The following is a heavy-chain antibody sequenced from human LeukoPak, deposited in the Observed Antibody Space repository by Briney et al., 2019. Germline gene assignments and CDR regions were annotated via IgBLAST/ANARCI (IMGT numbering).Heavy chain of an antibody. J-gene: IGHJ4*02. D-gene: IGHD5-24*01. CDR3: ARDYKYAFDY. CDR2: IGIDSGNT. CDR1: GFTFSDYS. V-gene: IGHV3-48*01. Sequence: GGSLRLSCAASGFTFSDYSMNWVCQAPGKGLEWISYIGIDSGNTNYADSVKGRFTISGDKAKNSLYLQMNSLRVEDTAVYYCARDYKYAFDYWGQGTLVTVSS.